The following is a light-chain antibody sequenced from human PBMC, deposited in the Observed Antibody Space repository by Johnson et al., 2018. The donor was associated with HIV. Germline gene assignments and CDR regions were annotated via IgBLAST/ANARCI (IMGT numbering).Light chain of an antibody. V-gene: IGLV1-51*02. Sequence: QSVLTQPPSVSAAPGQKVTISCSGNVSNIESYFVSWYQQLPGAAPTLLIYEDNKRPSGIPDRFSGSKSGATATLGITGLQTGDEADYYCGIWDASLSPLYFFGTGTTITVL. CDR3: GIWDASLSPLYF. CDR1: VSNIESYF. CDR2: EDN. J-gene: IGLJ1*01.